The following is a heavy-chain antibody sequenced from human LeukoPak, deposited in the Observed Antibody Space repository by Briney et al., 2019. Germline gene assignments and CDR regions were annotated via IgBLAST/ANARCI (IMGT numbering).Heavy chain of an antibody. V-gene: IGHV1-8*03. J-gene: IGHJ6*03. CDR2: MNPNSGNT. D-gene: IGHD3-3*01. Sequence: ASVKVSCKASGYTFTSYDINWVRQATGQGLEWMGWMNPNSGNTGYAQKFQGRVTITRNTSMSTAYMELSSLRSEDTAVYYCARGVRARDTIFGVVTTGGYYYYYMDVWGKGTTVTVSS. CDR3: ARGVRARDTIFGVVTTGGYYYYYMDV. CDR1: GYTFTSYD.